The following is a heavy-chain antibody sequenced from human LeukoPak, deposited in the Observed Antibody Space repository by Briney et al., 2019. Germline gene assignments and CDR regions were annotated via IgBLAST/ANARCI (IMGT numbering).Heavy chain of an antibody. CDR1: GYTFTSYG. CDR3: ARGNPLLWFGEPTRNHFDY. D-gene: IGHD3-10*01. Sequence: GASVKVSCKASGYTFTSYGISWVRQAPGQGLEWMGWISAYNGNTNYAQKLQGRVTMTTDTSTSTAYMELRSLRSDDTAVYYCARGNPLLWFGEPTRNHFDYWGQGTLVTVSS. CDR2: ISAYNGNT. V-gene: IGHV1-18*04. J-gene: IGHJ4*02.